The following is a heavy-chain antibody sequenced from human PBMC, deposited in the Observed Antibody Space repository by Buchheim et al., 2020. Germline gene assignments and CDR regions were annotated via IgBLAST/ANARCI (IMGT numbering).Heavy chain of an antibody. J-gene: IGHJ4*02. Sequence: EVQLLESGGDLVQPGGSLRLSCAASGFTFSKYAMTWVRQAPGKGLERVSIISGGGGSTSYADSVKGRFTISRDNSKNTVYLQMSSLRVEDTAVYYCARPGGSAYWGQGT. CDR3: ARPGGSAY. CDR1: GFTFSKYA. V-gene: IGHV3-23*01. CDR2: ISGGGGST. D-gene: IGHD1-26*01.